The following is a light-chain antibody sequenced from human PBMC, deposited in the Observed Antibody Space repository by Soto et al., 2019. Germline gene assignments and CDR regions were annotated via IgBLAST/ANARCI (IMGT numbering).Light chain of an antibody. CDR2: GAS. CDR1: QSVSSSY. V-gene: IGKV3-20*01. J-gene: IGKJ3*01. Sequence: EIVLTQSPGTLSLSPGERATLSCRASQSVSSSYLAWYQQKPGQAPRLLIYGASSRATGIPDRFSGSGSGTDFTLTISRLEPEDFEVYYCQQYVSSPFTLGPGTKVDIK. CDR3: QQYVSSPFT.